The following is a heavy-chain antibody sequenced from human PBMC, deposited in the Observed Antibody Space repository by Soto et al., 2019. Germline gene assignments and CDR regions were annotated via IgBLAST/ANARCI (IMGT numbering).Heavy chain of an antibody. Sequence: GGSLRLSCAASGFTVSSNYMSWVRQAPGKGLEWVSVIYSGGSTYYADSVKGRFTISRDNSKNTLYLQMNSLRAEDTAVYYCARDRIAVAGTPDAFDIWGQGTMVTVSS. D-gene: IGHD6-19*01. CDR1: GFTVSSNY. CDR2: IYSGGST. V-gene: IGHV3-66*01. J-gene: IGHJ3*02. CDR3: ARDRIAVAGTPDAFDI.